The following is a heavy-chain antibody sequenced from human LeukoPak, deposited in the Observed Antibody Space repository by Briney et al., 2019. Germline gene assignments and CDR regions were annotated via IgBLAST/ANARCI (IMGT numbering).Heavy chain of an antibody. D-gene: IGHD6-13*01. CDR3: ARSIAAATGY. J-gene: IGHJ4*02. CDR2: ISGYNGNT. CDR1: GYTFTGYD. V-gene: IGHV1-18*01. Sequence: ASVKVSCKTSGYTFTGYDINWVRQAAGQGFEWMGWISGYNGNTNYAQKLQGRVTMTTDTSTSTVYMELSSLRSEDTAVYYCARSIAAATGYWGQGTLVTVSS.